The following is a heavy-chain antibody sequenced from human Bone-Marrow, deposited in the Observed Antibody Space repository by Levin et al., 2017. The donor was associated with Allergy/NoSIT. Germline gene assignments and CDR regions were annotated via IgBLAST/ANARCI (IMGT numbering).Heavy chain of an antibody. Sequence: PAGGSLRLSCAASGLTVYNNYMSWVRQAPGKGLEWVALIYSGGATYYADSVKGRFTISRDKSKNTLYLQMNSLRTEDTAVYHCARNIPVTDLGFWGRGTLVTVSS. J-gene: IGHJ4*02. CDR2: IYSGGAT. D-gene: IGHD1-14*01. CDR1: GLTVYNNY. V-gene: IGHV3-53*01. CDR3: ARNIPVTDLGF.